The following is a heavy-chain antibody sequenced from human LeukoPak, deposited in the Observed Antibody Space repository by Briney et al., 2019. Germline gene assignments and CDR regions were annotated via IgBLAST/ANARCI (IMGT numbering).Heavy chain of an antibody. D-gene: IGHD5-18*01. CDR2: VFDSGRT. CDR1: GGSMTTHH. CDR3: TTIKRGNIFGYFDF. V-gene: IGHV4-59*11. Sequence: SETLSLTCTVSGGSMTTHHWNWIRQTPGKGLEWIGYVFDSGRTKESPSLKSRVTLSADTSKNQLSLRLSSVTAADTAVYYCTTIKRGNIFGYFDFWGQGILVTVSS. J-gene: IGHJ4*02.